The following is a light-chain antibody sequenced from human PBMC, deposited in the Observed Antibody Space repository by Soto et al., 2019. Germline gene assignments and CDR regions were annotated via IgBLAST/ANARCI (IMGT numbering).Light chain of an antibody. J-gene: IGKJ5*01. CDR1: QTLSNSF. CDR2: DTS. Sequence: EIVLTQSPGTLSLSPGERATLSCRASQTLSNSFIAWYQQKPGQAPRLLIYDTSSRATGVPDRYSASGSGTDFTLTISRLEPEDFEVFFCQQYGPSEIIFGKGTRLEI. V-gene: IGKV3-20*01. CDR3: QQYGPSEII.